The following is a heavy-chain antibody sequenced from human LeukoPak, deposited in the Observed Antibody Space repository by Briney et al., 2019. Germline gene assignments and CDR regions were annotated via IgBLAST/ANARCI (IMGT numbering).Heavy chain of an antibody. D-gene: IGHD3-9*01. CDR3: AKDSGLRYFDWFTYYYYGMDV. Sequence: ASVKVSCKASGYTFTSYDIDWVRQATGQGLEWMGWMNPNSGNTGYAQKFQGRVTMTRNTSISTAYMELSSLRSEDTAVYYCAKDSGLRYFDWFTYYYYGMDVWGQGTTVTVSS. CDR1: GYTFTSYD. J-gene: IGHJ6*02. CDR2: MNPNSGNT. V-gene: IGHV1-8*01.